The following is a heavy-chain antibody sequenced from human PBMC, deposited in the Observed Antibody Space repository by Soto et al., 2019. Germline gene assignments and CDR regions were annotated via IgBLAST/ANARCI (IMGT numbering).Heavy chain of an antibody. J-gene: IGHJ4*02. CDR3: ARVTWFYGGKGEGDY. V-gene: IGHV1-18*01. D-gene: IGHD4-17*01. Sequence: QVQLVQSGAEVKKPGASVKVSCKASGYTFTSYGISWVRQAPGQGLEWMGWISAYNGNTNYAQKLQGRVTMTTDTSTSTAYVELRSLRSDDTAVYYCARVTWFYGGKGEGDYWGQGTLVTVSS. CDR2: ISAYNGNT. CDR1: GYTFTSYG.